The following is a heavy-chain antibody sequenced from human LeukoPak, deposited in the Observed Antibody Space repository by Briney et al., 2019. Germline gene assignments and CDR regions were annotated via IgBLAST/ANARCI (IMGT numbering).Heavy chain of an antibody. Sequence: WGSLRLSCAASGFTFSSYAMSWVRQAPGKGLEWVSAISGSGGSTYYADSVKGRFINSRDGPKDTLYLQMNSLRVEDTAVYYCAKDPVLNYYGSECYHYYYGLDVWGQGTTVTVSS. D-gene: IGHD3-10*01. CDR3: AKDPVLNYYGSECYHYYYGLDV. J-gene: IGHJ6*02. CDR1: GFTFSSYA. V-gene: IGHV3-23*01. CDR2: ISGSGGST.